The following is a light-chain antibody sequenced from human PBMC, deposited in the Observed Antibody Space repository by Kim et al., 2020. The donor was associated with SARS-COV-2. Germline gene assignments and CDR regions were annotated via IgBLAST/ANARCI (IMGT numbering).Light chain of an antibody. CDR3: QLYGSSPPLSRWT. Sequence: EIVLTQSPRTLSLFPGERATLSCRASHVFSNSYLAWYQQKSGQAPRLLVYGASSRATGVPDRFSGSGSGTDFTLTISRLEPEDFAVYYCQLYGSSPPLSRWTFGQGTKVDIK. J-gene: IGKJ1*01. CDR1: HVFSNSY. V-gene: IGKV3-20*01. CDR2: GAS.